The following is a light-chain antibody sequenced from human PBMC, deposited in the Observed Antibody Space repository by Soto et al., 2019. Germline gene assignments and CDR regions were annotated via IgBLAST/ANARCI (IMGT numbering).Light chain of an antibody. J-gene: IGKJ4*02. CDR3: QKYNSAPLT. CDR1: QDIGVY. V-gene: IGKV1-27*01. CDR2: AAS. Sequence: DIQMTQSPSSLSASLGDRVTITCRASQDIGVYLAWFQQKPGNVPKLLIYAASTLQSGVPSRFSRSRAVTDFDHTISSLQAEKVATYYCQKYNSAPLTFRGGTKVELK.